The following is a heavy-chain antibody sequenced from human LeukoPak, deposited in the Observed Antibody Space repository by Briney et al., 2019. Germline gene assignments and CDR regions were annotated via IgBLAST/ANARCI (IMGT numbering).Heavy chain of an antibody. CDR3: ARHGIGYGHDY. J-gene: IGHJ4*02. D-gene: IGHD5-18*01. CDR2: INHSGST. V-gene: IGHV4-34*01. Sequence: SETLSLTCAVYGGSFSGYYWSWIRQPPGKGLEWIGEINHSGSTNYNPSLKSRVTISVDTTKNQFSLKLSSVTAADTAVYYCARHGIGYGHDYWGPGTLVTVSS. CDR1: GGSFSGYY.